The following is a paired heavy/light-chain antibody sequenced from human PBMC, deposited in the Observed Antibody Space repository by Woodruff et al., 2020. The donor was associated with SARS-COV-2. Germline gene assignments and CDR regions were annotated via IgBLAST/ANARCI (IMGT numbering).Heavy chain of an antibody. D-gene: IGHD6-13*01. CDR1: GGSISSSPYY. J-gene: IGHJ5*02. CDR3: ARHREQQLVQGLLGWFDP. Sequence: QLQLQESGPGLVKPSETLSLTCTVSGGSISSSPYYWGWIRQPPGKGLEWIGSMYYSGSTYYNLSLKSRVTISVDTSKNQFSLKLSSVTAADTAVYYCARHREQQLVQGLLGWFDPWGQGTLVTVSS. CDR2: MYYSGST. V-gene: IGHV4-39*01.
Light chain of an antibody. J-gene: IGLJ3*02. CDR1: SSNIGAGYD. V-gene: IGLV1-40*01. Sequence: QSVLTQPPSVSGAPGQRVTISCTGSSSNIGAGYDVQWYRQLPGTAPKLLIYANTNRPPGVPDRFSGSKSGTSASLAITGLQAEDEAHYYCQSYASSLSGWVFGGGTKLTVL. CDR2: ANT. CDR3: QSYASSLSGWV.